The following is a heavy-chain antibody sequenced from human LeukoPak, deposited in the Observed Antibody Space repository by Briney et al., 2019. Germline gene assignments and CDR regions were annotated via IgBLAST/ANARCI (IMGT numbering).Heavy chain of an antibody. CDR2: INAGNGNT. D-gene: IGHD2-2*01. V-gene: IGHV1-3*01. Sequence: ASVKVSCKASGYTFTSYAMHWVRQAPGQRLEWMGWINAGNGNTKYSQKFQGRVTITRDTSASTAYMELSSLRSEDTAVYYCARGGEGIVVVPAAMEGDMYYYGMDVRGKGTTVTVSS. CDR1: GYTFTSYA. J-gene: IGHJ6*04. CDR3: ARGGEGIVVVPAAMEGDMYYYGMDV.